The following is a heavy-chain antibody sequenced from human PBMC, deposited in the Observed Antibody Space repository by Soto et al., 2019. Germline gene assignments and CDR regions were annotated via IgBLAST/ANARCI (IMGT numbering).Heavy chain of an antibody. CDR2: RFWDDDK. CDR1: GVSLRTSGVG. V-gene: IGHV2-5*02. J-gene: IGHJ4*02. CDR3: PHSPSSTYFHYFDY. D-gene: IGHD6-13*01. Sequence: QITLKESGPTLVKPTQTLTLTCSFSGVSLRTSGVGVGWIRQPPGKALEWLALRFWDDDKRYSPSLRNRLTITRDTSKNQVVLTMTNMDPVDTATYYCPHSPSSTYFHYFDYWGQGTLVTVSS.